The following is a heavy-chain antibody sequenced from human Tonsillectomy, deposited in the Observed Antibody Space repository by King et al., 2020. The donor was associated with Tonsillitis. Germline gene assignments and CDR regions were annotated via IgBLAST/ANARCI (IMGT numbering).Heavy chain of an antibody. CDR2: INSDGSST. Sequence: VQLVESGGGLVQPGGSLRLSCAASGFTFSSYWMHWVRQAPGKGLVWVSRINSDGSSTSYADSVKGRFTISRDNAKNTLYLQMNSLRAEDTAVYYCARFKPYYYGSGSYYDAFDIWGQGTMVTVSS. CDR1: GFTFSSYW. J-gene: IGHJ3*02. CDR3: ARFKPYYYGSGSYYDAFDI. V-gene: IGHV3-74*01. D-gene: IGHD3-10*01.